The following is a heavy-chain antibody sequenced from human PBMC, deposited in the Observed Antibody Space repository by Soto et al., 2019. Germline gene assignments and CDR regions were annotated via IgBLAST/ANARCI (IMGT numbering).Heavy chain of an antibody. V-gene: IGHV4-59*01. D-gene: IGHD3-3*01. J-gene: IGHJ6*02. Sequence: ETLSLTCIVSGVSISSNYWSWIRQPPGQGLEWIGYIHYSGSTNFNPSLKNRVIMSVDTSKNQFSLRLSSVTAADTAVYYCARSYPNTIFGVVPSRGLDVWGQGATVTVSS. CDR3: ARSYPNTIFGVVPSRGLDV. CDR2: IHYSGST. CDR1: GVSISSNY.